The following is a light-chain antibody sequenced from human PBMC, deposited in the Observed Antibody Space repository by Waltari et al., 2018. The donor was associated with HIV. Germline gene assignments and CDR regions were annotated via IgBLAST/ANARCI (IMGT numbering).Light chain of an antibody. CDR2: GNC. J-gene: IGLJ3*02. V-gene: IGLV1-40*01. Sequence: QSVLTQPPSVSGAPGQRVTISCTGSSSNIGAGYDVHRSQQIPGTAPKLLIYGNCRRPSGGPDRFSGCKSCTSTALATTGRQAEDEADYYCQSYDSSLSVWVFGGGTKLTVL. CDR1: SSNIGAGYD. CDR3: QSYDSSLSVWV.